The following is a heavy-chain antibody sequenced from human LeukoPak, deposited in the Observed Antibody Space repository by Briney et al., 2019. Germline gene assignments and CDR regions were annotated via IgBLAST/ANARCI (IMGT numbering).Heavy chain of an antibody. Sequence: GGSLRLSCEASGLAFSSHAMTWVRQAPGKGLEWVSYISSSSSTIYYADSVKGRFTISRDNAKNSLYLQMNSLRAEDTAVYYCAREPDRNGYWGQGTLVTVSS. CDR1: GLAFSSHA. V-gene: IGHV3-48*04. D-gene: IGHD3-16*02. CDR2: ISSSSSTI. J-gene: IGHJ4*02. CDR3: AREPDRNGY.